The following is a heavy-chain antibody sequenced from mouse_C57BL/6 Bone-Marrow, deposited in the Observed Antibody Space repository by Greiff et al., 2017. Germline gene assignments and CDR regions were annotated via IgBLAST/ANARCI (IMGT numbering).Heavy chain of an antibody. CDR2: IYPRSGNT. Sequence: VKVVESGAELARPGASVKLSCKASGYTFTSYGISWVKQRTGQGLEWIGEIYPRSGNTYYNEKFKGKATLTADKSSSTAYMELRSLTSEDSAVYFCARHFYYYGSSHWYFDVWGTGTTVTVSS. V-gene: IGHV1-81*01. J-gene: IGHJ1*03. CDR1: GYTFTSYG. CDR3: ARHFYYYGSSHWYFDV. D-gene: IGHD1-1*01.